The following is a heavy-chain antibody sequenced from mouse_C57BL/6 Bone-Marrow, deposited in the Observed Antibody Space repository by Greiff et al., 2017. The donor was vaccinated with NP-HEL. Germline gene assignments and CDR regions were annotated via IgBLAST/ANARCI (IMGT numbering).Heavy chain of an antibody. CDR2: ISDGGSYT. V-gene: IGHV5-4*01. J-gene: IGHJ3*01. CDR3: ARDKASLLPGTWFAY. D-gene: IGHD4-1*01. Sequence: EVKVVESGGGLVKPGGSLKLSCAASGFTFSSYAMSWVRQTPEKRLEWVATISDGGSYTYYPDNVKGRFTISRDNAKNNLYLQMNHLKSEDTAMYYCARDKASLLPGTWFAYWGQGTLVTVSA. CDR1: GFTFSSYA.